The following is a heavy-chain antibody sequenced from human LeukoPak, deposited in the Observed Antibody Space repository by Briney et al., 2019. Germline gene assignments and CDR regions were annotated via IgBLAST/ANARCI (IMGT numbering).Heavy chain of an antibody. V-gene: IGHV3-21*01. J-gene: IGHJ3*02. Sequence: GGSLRLSCAASGFTFSSYEMNWVRQAPGKGLEWVSSISSSSSYIYYADSVKGRFTISRDNAKNSLYLQMNSLRAEDTAVYYCASRIMITFGGVIVDDAFDIWGQGTMVTVSS. CDR3: ASRIMITFGGVIVDDAFDI. D-gene: IGHD3-16*02. CDR1: GFTFSSYE. CDR2: ISSSSSYI.